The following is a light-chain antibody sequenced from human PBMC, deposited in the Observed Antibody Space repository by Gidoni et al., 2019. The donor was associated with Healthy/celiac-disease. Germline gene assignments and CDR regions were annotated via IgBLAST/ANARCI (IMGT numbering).Light chain of an antibody. J-gene: IGKJ2*01. CDR3: QQSYSTPYT. CDR2: AAS. CDR1: QSISSY. V-gene: IGKV1-39*01. Sequence: DIQMTQSPSSLSASVGDRVTITCRASQSISSYLNWYQQKPGKAPKLLIYAASSLQSGVPSRFRGSGSGTDFTLTISSLQPEGFATYYCQQSYSTPYTFGQGTKLEIK.